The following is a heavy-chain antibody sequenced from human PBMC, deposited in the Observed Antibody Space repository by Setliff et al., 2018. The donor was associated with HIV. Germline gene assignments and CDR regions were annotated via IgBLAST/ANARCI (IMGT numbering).Heavy chain of an antibody. Sequence: ASVKVSCKTSGYTFTSFGISWVRQAPGQGLEWMGWISAYNGNTNYAQKFRGRVTFTRDTSASTAYMELSGLGFEDTAVYYCARLSSAAMWGGGAFDIWGQGTMVT. V-gene: IGHV1-18*01. CDR2: ISAYNGNT. CDR3: ARLSSAAMWGGGAFDI. CDR1: GYTFTSFG. J-gene: IGHJ3*02. D-gene: IGHD2-2*01.